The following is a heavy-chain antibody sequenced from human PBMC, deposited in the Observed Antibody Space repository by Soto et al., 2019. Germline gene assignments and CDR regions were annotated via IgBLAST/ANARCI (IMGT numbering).Heavy chain of an antibody. Sequence: CLRLSGSACRCTLSAYPMSWFRQAPGKGLEWVAYIRTATYGGTTEYAASVKDRFSISRDDSESIASLQMNSLKTEDTAVYYCARAVRLSGDAFDIWGQGTMVTVSS. J-gene: IGHJ3*02. CDR1: RCTLSAYP. CDR3: ARAVRLSGDAFDI. D-gene: IGHD1-1*01. CDR2: IRTATYGGTT. V-gene: IGHV3-49*03.